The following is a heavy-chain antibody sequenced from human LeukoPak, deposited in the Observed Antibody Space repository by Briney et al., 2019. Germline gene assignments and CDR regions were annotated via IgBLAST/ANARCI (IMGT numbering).Heavy chain of an antibody. J-gene: IGHJ3*02. D-gene: IGHD3-22*01. V-gene: IGHV1-18*01. CDR1: GYTFTSYG. Sequence: ASEKVSCKASGYTFTSYGISWVRQAPGQGLEWMGWISAYNGNTNYAQKLQGRVTMTTDTSTSTAYMELRSLRSDDTAVYYCARVPTYYYDSSGYYFAFDIWGQGTMVTVSS. CDR3: ARVPTYYYDSSGYYFAFDI. CDR2: ISAYNGNT.